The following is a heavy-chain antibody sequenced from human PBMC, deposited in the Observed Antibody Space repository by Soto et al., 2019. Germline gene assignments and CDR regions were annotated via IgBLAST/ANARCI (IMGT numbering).Heavy chain of an antibody. CDR2: IIPIFGKT. D-gene: IGHD2-2*02. J-gene: IGHJ3*02. Sequence: ASVKVSCKASGYTFTSYDINWVRQAPGQGLEWMGGIIPIFGKTNYAQKFQGRVTITGDESTSTAYMELSSLRSEDTAVYYCARVTALGGVCSSTSCYTHVFDIWGQGTMVTVSS. V-gene: IGHV1-69*13. CDR3: ARVTALGGVCSSTSCYTHVFDI. CDR1: GYTFTSYD.